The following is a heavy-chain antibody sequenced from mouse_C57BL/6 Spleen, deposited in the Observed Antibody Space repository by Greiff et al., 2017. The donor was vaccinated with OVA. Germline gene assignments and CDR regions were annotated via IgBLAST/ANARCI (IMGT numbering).Heavy chain of an antibody. Sequence: QVQLQQSGAELVRPGASVTLSCKASGYTFTDYEMHWVKQTPVHGLEWIGAIDPETGGTAYNQKFKGKAILTADKSSSTAYMELRSLTSEDSAVYYCTRRAMITTGGYYAMGYWGQGPSVTVAS. CDR1: GYTFTDYE. D-gene: IGHD2-4*01. J-gene: IGHJ4*01. V-gene: IGHV1-15*01. CDR2: IDPETGGT. CDR3: TRRAMITTGGYYAMGY.